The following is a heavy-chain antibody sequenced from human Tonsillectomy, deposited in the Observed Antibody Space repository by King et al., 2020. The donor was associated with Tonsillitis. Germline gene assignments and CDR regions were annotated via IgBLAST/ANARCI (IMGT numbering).Heavy chain of an antibody. CDR2: ISSSSSYI. D-gene: IGHD4-17*01. J-gene: IGHJ4*02. CDR3: ARDIYYGDYFTPGFDY. V-gene: IGHV3-21*01. CDR1: GFTFSSSS. Sequence: VQLVESGGGLVKPGGALRLSCAASGFTFSSSSMNWVRQAPGEGLEGVSSISSSSSYIYYADSMKGRFTISRDNAKNSLYLQMNSLRAEDTAVYYCARDIYYGDYFTPGFDYWGQGTLVTVSS.